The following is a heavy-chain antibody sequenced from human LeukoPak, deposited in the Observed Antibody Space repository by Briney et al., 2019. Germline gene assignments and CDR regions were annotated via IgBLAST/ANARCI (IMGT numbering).Heavy chain of an antibody. CDR2: ISGYNGNT. J-gene: IGHJ1*01. Sequence: GASVKVSCKTSGYSFTSYGISWVRQAPGQGLEWMGWISGYNGNTNYAQKLQGRVTMTTDTSTSTAYMELRSLRSDDTAVYYCGRDRYGIAAAGAEYFQHWGQGTLVTVSS. V-gene: IGHV1-18*01. D-gene: IGHD6-13*01. CDR3: GRDRYGIAAAGAEYFQH. CDR1: GYSFTSYG.